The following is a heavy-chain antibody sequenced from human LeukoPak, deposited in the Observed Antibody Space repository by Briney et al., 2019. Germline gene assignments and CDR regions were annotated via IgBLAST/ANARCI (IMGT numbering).Heavy chain of an antibody. CDR2: INPGNGDT. CDR1: GYTFTSYA. V-gene: IGHV1-3*01. J-gene: IGHJ2*01. CDR3: ARDINNYGSGSYFQYWYFDL. D-gene: IGHD3-10*01. Sequence: ASVKLSCKASGYTFTSYAIHWVRQAPGQRLEWMGWINPGNGDTRFSQKFQGRVTITRDTSATTADMELSSLRFEDTAVYYCARDINNYGSGSYFQYWYFDLWGRGTLVTVSS.